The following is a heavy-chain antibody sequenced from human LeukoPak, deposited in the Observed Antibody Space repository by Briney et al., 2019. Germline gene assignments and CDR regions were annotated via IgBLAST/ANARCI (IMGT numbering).Heavy chain of an antibody. J-gene: IGHJ4*02. V-gene: IGHV4-34*01. CDR3: AKGVATLSWRGAED. CDR2: INHSGST. CDR1: GGSFSGYY. Sequence: SETLSLTCAVYGGSFSGYYWSWIRQPPGKGLEWIGEINHSGSTNYNPSLKSRVTISVDTSKNQFSLKLNSVTAADTAVYYCAKGVATLSWRGAEDWGQGALVTVSS. D-gene: IGHD5-12*01.